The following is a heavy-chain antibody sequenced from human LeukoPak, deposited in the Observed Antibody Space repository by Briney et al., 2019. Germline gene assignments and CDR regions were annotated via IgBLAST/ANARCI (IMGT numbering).Heavy chain of an antibody. J-gene: IGHJ4*02. CDR3: ASDSGIYSFAY. CDR2: IYYSGST. Sequence: SETLSLTCTVSGGSIISNYWSWIRQPPGKGLEWIGYIYYSGSTNYNPSLKSRVTISVDTSKNQFSLKLSSVTAADTAVYYCASDSGIYSFAYWGQGTLVTVSS. V-gene: IGHV4-59*01. CDR1: GGSIISNY. D-gene: IGHD1-26*01.